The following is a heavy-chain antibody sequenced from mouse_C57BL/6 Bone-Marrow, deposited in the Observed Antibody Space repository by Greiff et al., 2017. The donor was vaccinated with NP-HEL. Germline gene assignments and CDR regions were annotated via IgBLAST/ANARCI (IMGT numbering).Heavy chain of an antibody. Sequence: DVMLVESGGGLVKPGGSLKLSCAASGFTFSDYGMHWVRQAPEKGLEWVAYISSGSSTIYYADTVKGRFTISRDNAKNTLFRQMTSLRSEDTAMYYCARRAYGNYGFAYWGQGTLVTVSA. CDR3: ARRAYGNYGFAY. CDR2: ISSGSSTI. CDR1: GFTFSDYG. V-gene: IGHV5-17*01. J-gene: IGHJ3*01. D-gene: IGHD2-1*01.